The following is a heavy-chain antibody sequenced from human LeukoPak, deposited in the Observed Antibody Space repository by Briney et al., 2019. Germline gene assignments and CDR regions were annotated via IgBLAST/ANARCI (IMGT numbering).Heavy chain of an antibody. D-gene: IGHD1-26*01. V-gene: IGHV3-30-3*01. CDR3: AREKIVGATNRREYYFDY. CDR2: ISYDGSNK. J-gene: IGHJ4*02. Sequence: GSLRLSCAASGFTFSSYAMHWVRQAPGKGLEWVAVISYDGSNKYYADSVKGRFTISRDNSKNTLYLQMNSLRAEDTAVYYCAREKIVGATNRREYYFDYWGQGTLVTVSS. CDR1: GFTFSSYA.